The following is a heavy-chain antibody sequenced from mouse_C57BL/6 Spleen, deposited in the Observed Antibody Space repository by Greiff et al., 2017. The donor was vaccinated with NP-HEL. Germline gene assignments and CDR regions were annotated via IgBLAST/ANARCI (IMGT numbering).Heavy chain of an antibody. CDR1: GFTFSDYG. V-gene: IGHV5-17*01. CDR3: SRTDYYGGSYYLAY. D-gene: IGHD1-1*01. J-gene: IGHJ2*01. CDR2: ISSGSSTI. Sequence: EVQVVESGGGLVKPGGSLKLSCAASGFTFSDYGMHWVRQAPEKGLEWVAYISSGSSTIYYADTVKGRFTISRDNAKNTLFLQMTSMRSEDTAMYYCSRTDYYGGSYYLAYWGQGTTLTVSS.